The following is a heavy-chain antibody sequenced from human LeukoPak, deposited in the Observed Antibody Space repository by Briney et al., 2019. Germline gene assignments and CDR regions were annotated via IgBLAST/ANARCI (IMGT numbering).Heavy chain of an antibody. V-gene: IGHV1-2*06. Sequence: ASVKVSCKGSGYIFPDYYIYWVRQAPGQGLEWMGRINPNSGGTNYAQKFQGRVTVTRDTSISTVYMGLSRLRSDDTAVYYCARDGGYCSSGTVCYSRAEYYYYGMDVWGQGTTVTVSS. CDR3: ARDGGYCSSGTVCYSRAEYYYYGMDV. CDR2: INPNSGGT. D-gene: IGHD2-2*01. CDR1: GYIFPDYY. J-gene: IGHJ6*02.